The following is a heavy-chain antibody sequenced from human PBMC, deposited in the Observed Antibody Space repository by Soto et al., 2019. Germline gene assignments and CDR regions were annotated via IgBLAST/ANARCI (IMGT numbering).Heavy chain of an antibody. Sequence: EVQLVQSGGGLVQPGGSLRLSCAASGITFSDHYMDWFRQAPGKGLEWVARIRNKAKSHTTEYAASVKGRFTISRDDSKNSVYLQMDSLKIEDTAMYSCAALPFDSGSPTFDYWAQGTLVTVSS. CDR1: GITFSDHY. V-gene: IGHV3-72*01. D-gene: IGHD3-10*01. J-gene: IGHJ4*02. CDR3: AALPFDSGSPTFDY. CDR2: IRNKAKSHTT.